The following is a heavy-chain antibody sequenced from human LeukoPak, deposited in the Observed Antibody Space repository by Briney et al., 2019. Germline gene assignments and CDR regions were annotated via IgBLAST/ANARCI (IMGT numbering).Heavy chain of an antibody. CDR2: ISYDGSNK. CDR3: ARASPKYYYDYGMDV. V-gene: IGHV3-30*03. D-gene: IGHD6-6*01. J-gene: IGHJ6*02. CDR1: GFTFSSYG. Sequence: GGSLRLSCAASGFTFSSYGMPWVRQAPGKGLEWVAVISYDGSNKYYADSVKGRFTISRDNSKNTLYLQMNSLRAEDTAVYYCARASPKYYYDYGMDVWGQGTTVTVSS.